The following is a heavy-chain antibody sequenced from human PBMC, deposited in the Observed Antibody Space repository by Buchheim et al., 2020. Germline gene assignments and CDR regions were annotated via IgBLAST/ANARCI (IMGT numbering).Heavy chain of an antibody. CDR1: GFTFSDYW. CDR3: ARDRRYYDSSGYLDYYYYGMDV. Sequence: EVQLVESGGGLVQPGGSLRLSCAASGFTFSDYWMTWVRQAPGKGLEWVANIKSDGSVENYVDSVKGRFTISRDNTKNSLYLQMNSLRAEDTAVYYCARDRRYYDSSGYLDYYYYGMDVWGQGTT. D-gene: IGHD3-22*01. CDR2: IKSDGSVE. V-gene: IGHV3-7*03. J-gene: IGHJ6*02.